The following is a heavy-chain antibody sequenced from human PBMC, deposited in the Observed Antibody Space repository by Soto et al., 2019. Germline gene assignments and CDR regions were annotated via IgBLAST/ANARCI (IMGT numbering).Heavy chain of an antibody. Sequence: GGSLRLSCAASGFTFSSYAMHWVRQAPGKGLEWVAVISYDGSNKYYADSVKGRFTISRDNSKNTLYLQMNSLRAEDTAVYYCAREGDYYDSSGHQIDAFDIWGQGTMVTVSS. V-gene: IGHV3-30-3*01. CDR3: AREGDYYDSSGHQIDAFDI. D-gene: IGHD3-22*01. CDR2: ISYDGSNK. J-gene: IGHJ3*02. CDR1: GFTFSSYA.